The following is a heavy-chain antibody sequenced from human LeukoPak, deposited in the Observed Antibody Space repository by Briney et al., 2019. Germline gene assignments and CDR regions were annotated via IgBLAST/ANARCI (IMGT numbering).Heavy chain of an antibody. J-gene: IGHJ4*02. CDR3: ARGKTYYYDSSGYYPFDY. CDR1: GYTFTSYG. V-gene: IGHV1-18*01. D-gene: IGHD3-22*01. Sequence: ASVKVSCKASGYTFTSYGISWVRQAPGQGLEWMGWISAYNGNRNYAQKLQGRVTMTTDTSTSTAYMELRSLRSEDTAVYYCARGKTYYYDSSGYYPFDYWGQGTLVTVSS. CDR2: ISAYNGNR.